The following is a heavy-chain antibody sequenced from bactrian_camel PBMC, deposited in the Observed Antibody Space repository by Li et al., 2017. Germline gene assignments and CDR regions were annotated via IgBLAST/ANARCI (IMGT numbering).Heavy chain of an antibody. V-gene: IGHV3S6*01. J-gene: IGHJ4*01. CDR2: IYSGGSDT. D-gene: IGHD4*01. Sequence: HVQLVESGGGSVPAGGSLRLSCAASGYTYSDGCVGWVRQAPGKTREAIAAIYSGGSDTFYLDPVRGRFTITQDSSKTTVYLEMTNLKPDDTALYYCAADYDRATMATIWWDREYEYDYWGQGTQVTVS. CDR3: AADYDRATMATIWWDREYEYDY. CDR1: GYTYSDGC.